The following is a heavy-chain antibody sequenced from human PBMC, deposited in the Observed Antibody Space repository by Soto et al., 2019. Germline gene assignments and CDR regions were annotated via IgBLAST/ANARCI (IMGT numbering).Heavy chain of an antibody. Sequence: FNIYFSSWVRQAPGQGLEWMGWISAYNGNTNYAQKLQGRVTMTTDTSTSTAYMELRSLRSDDTAVYYCARRVQTLEVDPWGQGTLVTVSS. J-gene: IGHJ5*02. D-gene: IGHD1-1*01. CDR1: FNIYF. CDR3: ARRVQTLEVDP. V-gene: IGHV1-18*04. CDR2: ISAYNGNT.